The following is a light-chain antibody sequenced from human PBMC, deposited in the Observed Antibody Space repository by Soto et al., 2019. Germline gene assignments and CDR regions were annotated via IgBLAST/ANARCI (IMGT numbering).Light chain of an antibody. CDR1: SSDVGGYNY. CDR2: DVN. Sequence: QSALTQPASVSGSPGQSITISCTGTSSDVGGYNYVSWYQPHPGKAPKLMIYDVNTRPSGVSNRFSGSKSGNTASLTISGLQAEDEADYYCSSYTSSISFGGGTQLTV. J-gene: IGLJ2*01. V-gene: IGLV2-14*01. CDR3: SSYTSSIS.